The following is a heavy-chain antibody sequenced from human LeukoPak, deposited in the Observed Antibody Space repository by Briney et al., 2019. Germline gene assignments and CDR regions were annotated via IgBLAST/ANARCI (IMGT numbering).Heavy chain of an antibody. CDR1: GYTFTSYY. D-gene: IGHD2-2*01. V-gene: IGHV1-46*01. CDR3: AREIDQLPWGDDHAFDI. J-gene: IGHJ3*02. Sequence: ASVKVSCKASGYTFTSYYMHWVRQAPGQGLEWMGIINPSGGSTSYAQKFQGRVTMTRDTSTSTVYMELSSLRSEDTAVYYCAREIDQLPWGDDHAFDIWGQGTMVTVSS. CDR2: INPSGGST.